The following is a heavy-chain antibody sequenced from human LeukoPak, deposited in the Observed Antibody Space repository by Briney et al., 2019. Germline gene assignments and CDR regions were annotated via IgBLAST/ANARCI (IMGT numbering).Heavy chain of an antibody. D-gene: IGHD2-2*01. J-gene: IGHJ5*02. CDR2: IYTSGST. V-gene: IGHV4-61*02. CDR3: ARDTSGYQLLFWFDP. CDR1: GGSISSGSYY. Sequence: PSETLTLTCTVSGGSISSGSYYWSWIRQPAGKGLECIERIYTSGSTNYNPSLKCRVTISVDTSKNQFSLKLRSVTAADTAVYYCARDTSGYQLLFWFDPWGQGTLVTVSS.